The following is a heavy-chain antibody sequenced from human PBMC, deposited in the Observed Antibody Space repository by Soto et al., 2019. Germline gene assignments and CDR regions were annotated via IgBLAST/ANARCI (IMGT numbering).Heavy chain of an antibody. V-gene: IGHV3-30-3*01. Sequence: PGVSLXLSFAASGFTFSSYSMHWVRQAPGKGLEWVAVISYDGSNKYYADSVKGRFTISRDNSKNTLYLQMNSLRAEDTAVYYCARVGTNSSGWYVAFDIWGQGTMVTVSS. CDR1: GFTFSSYS. J-gene: IGHJ3*02. CDR2: ISYDGSNK. D-gene: IGHD6-19*01. CDR3: ARVGTNSSGWYVAFDI.